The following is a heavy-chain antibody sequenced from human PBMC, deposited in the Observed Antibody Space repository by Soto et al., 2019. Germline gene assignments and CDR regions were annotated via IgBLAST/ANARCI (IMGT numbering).Heavy chain of an antibody. J-gene: IGHJ6*02. D-gene: IGHD3-3*01. CDR3: ARELFWLRFLEWLYNYYYYGMDV. CDR1: GFTFSSYA. CDR2: ISYDGSNK. V-gene: IGHV3-30-3*01. Sequence: PGGSLRLSCAASGFTFSSYAMHWVRQAPGKGLEWVAVISYDGSNKYYVDSVKGRFTISRDNSKNTLYLQMNSLRAEDTAVYYCARELFWLRFLEWLYNYYYYGMDVWGQGTTVTVSS.